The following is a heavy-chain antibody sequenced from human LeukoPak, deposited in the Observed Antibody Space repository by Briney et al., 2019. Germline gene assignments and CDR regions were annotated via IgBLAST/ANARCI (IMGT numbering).Heavy chain of an antibody. CDR2: IIPIFGTA. J-gene: IGHJ4*02. CDR1: GGTFSSYA. CDR3: ARGPITMITENSYYFDY. D-gene: IGHD3-22*01. V-gene: IGHV1-69*05. Sequence: SVKVSCKASGGTFSSYAISWVRQAPGQGLEWIGGIIPIFGTANYAQKFQGRVTITTDESTSTAYMELSSLRSEDTAVYYCARGPITMITENSYYFDYWGQGTLVTVSS.